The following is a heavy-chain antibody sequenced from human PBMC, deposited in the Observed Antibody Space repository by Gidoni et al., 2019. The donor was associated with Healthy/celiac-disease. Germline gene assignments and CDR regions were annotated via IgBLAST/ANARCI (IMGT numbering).Heavy chain of an antibody. V-gene: IGHV3-15*01. J-gene: IGHJ4*02. CDR3: TTGGYSYGD. D-gene: IGHD5-18*01. Sequence: EVQLVESGGGLVKPGGSRRLPGEAPGYTFSNAWMSWVRQAPGKGLEWVGRIKSKTDGGTTDYAAPVKVRFTSSSDDSKNTLYLQMNSLKTEDTAVYYCTTGGYSYGDWGQGTLVTVSS. CDR1: GYTFSNAW. CDR2: IKSKTDGGTT.